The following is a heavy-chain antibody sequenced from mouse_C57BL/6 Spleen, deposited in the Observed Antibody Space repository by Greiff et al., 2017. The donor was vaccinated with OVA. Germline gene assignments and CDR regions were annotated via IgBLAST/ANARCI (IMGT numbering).Heavy chain of an antibody. CDR1: GYSITSGYY. D-gene: IGHD1-1*01. J-gene: IGHJ2*01. CDR3: ARRDYYGSSLDY. V-gene: IGHV3-6*01. Sequence: DVKLVESGPGLVKPSQSLSLTCSVTGYSITSGYYWNWIRQFPGNKLEWMGYISYDGSNNYNPSLKNRISITRDTSKNQFFLKLNSVTTEDTATYYCARRDYYGSSLDYWGQGTTLTVSS. CDR2: ISYDGSN.